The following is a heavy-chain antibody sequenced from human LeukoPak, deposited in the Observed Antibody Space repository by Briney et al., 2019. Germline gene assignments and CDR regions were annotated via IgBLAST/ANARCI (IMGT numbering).Heavy chain of an antibody. D-gene: IGHD6-19*01. CDR1: GGSIRNYY. CDR2: IYYSGST. CDR3: ARDWGYSSGWYDY. Sequence: SETLSLTCTVSGGSIRNYYWSWIRQPPGKGLEWIGSIYYSGSTYYNPSLKSRVTISVDTSKDQFSLKLSSVTAADTAVYYCARDWGYSSGWYDYWGQGTLVTVSS. V-gene: IGHV4-39*07. J-gene: IGHJ4*02.